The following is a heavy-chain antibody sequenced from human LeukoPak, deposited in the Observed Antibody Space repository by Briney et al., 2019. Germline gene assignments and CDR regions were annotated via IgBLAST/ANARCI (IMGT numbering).Heavy chain of an antibody. Sequence: GGSLRLSCAASGFTFSSYAMHWVRQAPGKGLEWVAVISYDGSNKYYADSVKGRFTISRDNSKNTLYLQMNSLRAEDTAVYYCARDGGVLPYGMDVWGQGTTVTVSS. D-gene: IGHD2-15*01. CDR2: ISYDGSNK. CDR1: GFTFSSYA. J-gene: IGHJ6*02. CDR3: ARDGGVLPYGMDV. V-gene: IGHV3-30-3*01.